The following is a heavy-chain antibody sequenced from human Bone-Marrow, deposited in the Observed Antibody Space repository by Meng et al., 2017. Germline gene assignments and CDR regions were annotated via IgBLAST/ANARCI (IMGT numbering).Heavy chain of an antibody. CDR2: INPSGGST. D-gene: IGHD3-16*02. CDR3: ARSIETYYDYVWGSYRSSGYDY. Sequence: ASVKVSCKASRYTFTSYYMHWVRQAPGQGLEWMGIINPSGGSTSYAQKFQGRVTMTRDTSTSTVYMELSSLRSEDTAVYYCARSIETYYDYVWGSYRSSGYDYWGQGTLVTVSS. V-gene: IGHV1-46*01. J-gene: IGHJ4*02. CDR1: RYTFTSYY.